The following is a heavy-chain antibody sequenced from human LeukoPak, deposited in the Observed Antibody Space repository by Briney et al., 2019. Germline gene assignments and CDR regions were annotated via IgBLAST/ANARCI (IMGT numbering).Heavy chain of an antibody. CDR2: IYGSNNNT. D-gene: IGHD2-2*02. CDR3: AKGISGSCYTGLGF. V-gene: IGHV3-23*05. J-gene: IGHJ4*02. Sequence: PGGSLRLSCAASGFTFSSFAMGWVRLAPGKGLQWISCIYGSNNNTYYTDSVTGRFTISRDNSKTTLFLQMNSLRAKDTAVYYCAKGISGSCYTGLGFWGQGTLVTVSS. CDR1: GFTFSSFA.